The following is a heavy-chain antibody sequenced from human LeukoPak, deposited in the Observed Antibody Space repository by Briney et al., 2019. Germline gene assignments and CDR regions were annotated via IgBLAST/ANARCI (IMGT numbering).Heavy chain of an antibody. D-gene: IGHD6-13*01. V-gene: IGHV1-69*01. Sequence: SVKVSCKASGGTFSSYAISWVRQAPGQGLEWMGGIIPIFGTANYAQKFQGRVTITADESTSTAYMELSSLRSEDTAVYYCARTMGSSSWSFGYWGQGTLVTVSS. CDR2: IIPIFGTA. J-gene: IGHJ4*02. CDR3: ARTMGSSSWSFGY. CDR1: GGTFSSYA.